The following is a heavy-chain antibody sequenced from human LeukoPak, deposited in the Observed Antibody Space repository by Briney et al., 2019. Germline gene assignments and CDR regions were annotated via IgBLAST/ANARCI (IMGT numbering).Heavy chain of an antibody. CDR1: GYTFTSYY. D-gene: IGHD1-26*01. CDR3: AREPYRGSYSLGGGY. V-gene: IGHV1-46*01. J-gene: IGHJ4*02. CDR2: INPSGGST. Sequence: ASVKVSCKASGYTFTSYYMHWVRQAPGQGLEWMGIINPSGGSTSYAQKFQGRVTMTRDMSTSTVYMELSSLRSEDTAVYYCAREPYRGSYSLGGGYWGQGTPVTVSS.